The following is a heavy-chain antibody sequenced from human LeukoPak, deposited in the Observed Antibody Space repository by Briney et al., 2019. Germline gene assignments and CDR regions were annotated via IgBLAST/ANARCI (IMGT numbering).Heavy chain of an antibody. CDR2: IFYTGNT. Sequence: SETLSLTCTVSGGSILVSTYYWAWIRQPPGKGLEWIATIFYTGNTHYNPSLKSRVTMSVDTVKNQFSLNLNSVTAADTAVYYCARQSSGYYYGWFDPWGQGTLVTVSS. J-gene: IGHJ5*02. V-gene: IGHV4-39*01. CDR3: ARQSSGYYYGWFDP. CDR1: GGSILVSTYY. D-gene: IGHD3-22*01.